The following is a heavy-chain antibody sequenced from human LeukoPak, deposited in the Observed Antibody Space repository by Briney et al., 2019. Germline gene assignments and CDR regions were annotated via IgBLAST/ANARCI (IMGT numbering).Heavy chain of an antibody. Sequence: SETLSLTCSVSGGSISSRSYYWAWIRQPPGKGLEWIGSIYYSGSTYYNPSLKSRVTISADTSKNQFSVKLSSVTAEDTAVYYCAILHDSGWYEVDYWGQGTLVTVSS. D-gene: IGHD6-19*01. V-gene: IGHV4-39*01. CDR3: AILHDSGWYEVDY. CDR1: GGSISSRSYY. J-gene: IGHJ4*02. CDR2: IYYSGST.